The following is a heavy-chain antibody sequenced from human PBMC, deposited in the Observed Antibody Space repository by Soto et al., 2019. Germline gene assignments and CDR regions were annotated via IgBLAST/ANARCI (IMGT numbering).Heavy chain of an antibody. V-gene: IGHV1-46*01. CDR2: INPSGGST. CDR1: GYTFTSYY. D-gene: IGHD2-15*01. Sequence: QVQLVQSGAEVKKPGASVKVSCKASGYTFTSYYMHWVRQAPGQGLEWMGIINPSGGSTSYAQKFQGRVTMSRDTSTSTGYMELSSLRSEDTAVYYCARDGGYCSGGSCYSGVFYYYYGMDVWGQGTTVTVSS. J-gene: IGHJ6*02. CDR3: ARDGGYCSGGSCYSGVFYYYYGMDV.